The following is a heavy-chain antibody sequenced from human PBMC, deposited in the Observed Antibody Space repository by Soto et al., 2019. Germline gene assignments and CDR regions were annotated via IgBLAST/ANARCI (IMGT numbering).Heavy chain of an antibody. V-gene: IGHV3-30*18. Sequence: HVQLVESGGGVVQPGRSLRLSCAASGFTFSSYGMHWVRQAPGKGLEWVAVISYDGSNKYYADSVKGRFTISRDNSKTTLYLQMNSLRAEDTAVYYWAKDEYSYGSNDAFDIWGQGTMVTVSS. J-gene: IGHJ3*02. CDR3: AKDEYSYGSNDAFDI. CDR2: ISYDGSNK. CDR1: GFTFSSYG. D-gene: IGHD5-18*01.